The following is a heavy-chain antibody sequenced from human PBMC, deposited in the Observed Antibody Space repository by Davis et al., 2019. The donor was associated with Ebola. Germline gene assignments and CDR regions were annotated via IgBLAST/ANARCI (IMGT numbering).Heavy chain of an antibody. D-gene: IGHD6-19*01. CDR3: AKGGSGWPSDYSYGLGV. CDR1: GFVFSSYA. Sequence: GGSLRLSCAASGFVFSSYAMTWARQAPGKGLEWVSAVTSSGGSTYYADSVKGRFTISRDNSKNTLYLQMNSLSGDDTAVYYCAKGGSGWPSDYSYGLGVWGKGTTVTVAS. V-gene: IGHV3-23*01. CDR2: VTSSGGST. J-gene: IGHJ6*04.